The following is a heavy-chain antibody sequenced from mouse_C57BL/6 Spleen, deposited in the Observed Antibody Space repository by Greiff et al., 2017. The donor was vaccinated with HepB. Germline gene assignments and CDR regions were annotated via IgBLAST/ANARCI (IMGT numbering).Heavy chain of an antibody. Sequence: EVKLVESGGGLVKPGGSLKLSCAASGFTFRDYGMHWVRQAPEKGLEWVAYISSGSSTIYYSDTVKGRFTISRDNAKNTLFLQMTSLRSEDTAMYYCARGDYYELHYFDCWGQGTTLTVAS. CDR2: ISSGSSTI. CDR1: GFTFRDYG. D-gene: IGHD1-1*01. CDR3: ARGDYYELHYFDC. J-gene: IGHJ2*01. V-gene: IGHV5-17*01.